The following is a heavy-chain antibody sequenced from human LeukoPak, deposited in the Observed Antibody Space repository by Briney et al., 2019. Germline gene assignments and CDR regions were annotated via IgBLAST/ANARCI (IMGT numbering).Heavy chain of an antibody. D-gene: IGHD4-17*01. CDR2: ISSSSTYI. V-gene: IGHV3-21*01. CDR3: ARDLLAVTTGGATY. J-gene: IGHJ4*02. Sequence: GGSLRLSCAASGFTYSSYSMNWVRQAPGKGLEWVSSISSSSTYIYYADSVKGRFTISRDNAKNSLYLQMNSLRAEDTAVYYCARDLLAVTTGGATYWGQGTLVTVSS. CDR1: GFTYSSYS.